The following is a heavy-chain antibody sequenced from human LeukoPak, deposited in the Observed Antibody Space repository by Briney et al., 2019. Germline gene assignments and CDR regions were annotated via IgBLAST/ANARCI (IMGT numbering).Heavy chain of an antibody. D-gene: IGHD3-16*01. CDR1: GGAISSYY. J-gene: IGHJ4*02. CDR2: IYTSGST. Sequence: PSQTLSLTCTVSGGAISSYYWSWIRQPAGKGLEWIGRIYTSGSTNYNPSLKSRVTMSVDTSKNQFSLNLSSVTAADTAVYYCARVGDYALKDWGQGTLVTVSS. V-gene: IGHV4-4*07. CDR3: ARVGDYALKD.